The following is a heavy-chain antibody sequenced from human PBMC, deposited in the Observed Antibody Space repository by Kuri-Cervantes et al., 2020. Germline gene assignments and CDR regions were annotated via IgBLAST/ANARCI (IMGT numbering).Heavy chain of an antibody. CDR1: GFTVSSNY. CDR2: IYSGGST. J-gene: IGHJ6*02. Sequence: GESLKISCAASGFTVSSNYMSWVRQAPGKGLEWVSVIYSGGSTYYADSVKGRFTISRDNSENTLYLQMNSLRAEDTAVYYCARDRVDDSSSWYYYYYGMDVWGQGTTVTVSS. V-gene: IGHV3-66*02. CDR3: ARDRVDDSSSWYYYYYGMDV. D-gene: IGHD6-13*01.